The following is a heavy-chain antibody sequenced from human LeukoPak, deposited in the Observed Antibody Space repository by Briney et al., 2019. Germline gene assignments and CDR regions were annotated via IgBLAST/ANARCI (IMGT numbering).Heavy chain of an antibody. CDR1: GYTFTGYY. J-gene: IGHJ3*02. Sequence: GASVKVSCKASGYTFTGYYMHWVRQAPGPGLEWMGRINPSGGSTSYAQKFQGRVTMTRDTSTSTVYMELSSLRSDDTAVYYCARGTHGGIRDAFDIWGQGTMVTVSS. V-gene: IGHV1-46*01. D-gene: IGHD1-14*01. CDR3: ARGTHGGIRDAFDI. CDR2: INPSGGST.